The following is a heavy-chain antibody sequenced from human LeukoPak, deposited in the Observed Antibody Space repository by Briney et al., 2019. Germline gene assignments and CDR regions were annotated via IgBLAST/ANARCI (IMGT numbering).Heavy chain of an antibody. CDR2: ISNSGDTT. CDR1: GFSLSSHA. J-gene: IGHJ5*02. Sequence: GGSLRLSCVASGFSLSSHAMSWVRQAPGKGLEWVSSISNSGDTTYYADSVKGRFTISRDNFRNILYLQMNSLRAEDTAVYYCANDTHNKVWFDRWGQGTLAIISS. D-gene: IGHD1-1*01. V-gene: IGHV3-23*01. CDR3: ANDTHNKVWFDR.